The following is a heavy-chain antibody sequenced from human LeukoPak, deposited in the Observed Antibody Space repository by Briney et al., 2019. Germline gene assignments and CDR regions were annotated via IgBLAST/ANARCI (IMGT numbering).Heavy chain of an antibody. Sequence: ASVQVSCKASGYTFTSYDIHWVRQATGQGLEWMGWRNPNRGNTGYAQKFQGRVTMTRNTSISTAHMELSSLRSEHTAVYYCARAPYEAGTGFVYWGQGRLVSVCS. CDR3: ARAPYEAGTGFVY. J-gene: IGHJ4*02. CDR2: RNPNRGNT. V-gene: IGHV1-8*01. D-gene: IGHD3-10*01. CDR1: GYTFTSYD.